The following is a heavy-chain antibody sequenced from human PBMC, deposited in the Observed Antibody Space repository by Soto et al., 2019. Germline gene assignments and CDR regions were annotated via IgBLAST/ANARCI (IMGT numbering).Heavy chain of an antibody. D-gene: IGHD6-19*01. V-gene: IGHV3-30-3*01. CDR1: GFTFSVYA. CDR3: ARDIVVAGTLAWFDP. CDR2: VSYDGNNK. J-gene: IGHJ5*02. Sequence: QVQLVESGGGVVQPGRSLRLSCVGSGFTFSVYAMHWVRQAPGKGLEWVAVVSYDGNNKYYGDSVKGRFTISRDNSKNTLYLQMNSLRAEDTAVYYCARDIVVAGTLAWFDPWGQGTLVTVSS.